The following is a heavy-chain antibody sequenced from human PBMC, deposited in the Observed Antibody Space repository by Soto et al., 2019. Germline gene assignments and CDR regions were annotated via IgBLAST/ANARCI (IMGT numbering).Heavy chain of an antibody. CDR3: ARDQRHYYDSSGYYRDAFDI. Sequence: GASVKVSCKASGYTFTSYAMHWVRQAPGQRLEWMGWINAGNGNTKYSQKFQGRVIITRDTSASTAYMELSSLRSEDTAVYYCARDQRHYYDSSGYYRDAFDIWGQGTMVTVS. V-gene: IGHV1-3*01. CDR1: GYTFTSYA. CDR2: INAGNGNT. D-gene: IGHD3-22*01. J-gene: IGHJ3*02.